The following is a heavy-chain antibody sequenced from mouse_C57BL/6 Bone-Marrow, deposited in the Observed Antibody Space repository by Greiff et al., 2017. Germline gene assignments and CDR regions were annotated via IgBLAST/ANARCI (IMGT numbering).Heavy chain of an antibody. CDR1: GFNIKDDY. V-gene: IGHV14-4*01. Sequence: EVQLQQSGAELVRPGASVKLSCTASGFNIKDDYMHWVKQRPEQGLEWIGWIDPENGDTEYASKFQGKATITADTYSNTAYLQLSSLTSEDTAVYYCTVYYYGSDYWGQGTTLTVSS. J-gene: IGHJ2*01. CDR2: IDPENGDT. D-gene: IGHD1-1*01. CDR3: TVYYYGSDY.